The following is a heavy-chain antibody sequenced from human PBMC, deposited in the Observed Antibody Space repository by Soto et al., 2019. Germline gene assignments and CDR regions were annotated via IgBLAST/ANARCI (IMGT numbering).Heavy chain of an antibody. CDR2: IYSGGST. D-gene: IGHD1-26*01. V-gene: IGHV3-66*01. CDR1: GFTVSNNY. Sequence: EVQLVESGGGLVQPGGSLRLSCAASGFTVSNNYINWVRQAPGKGLEWVSVIYSGGSTYYADSVKGRFTISRDNSKNTLYLQMNSLRAAATAVYYCARGGPPTSHWFDPWGQGTLVTVSS. J-gene: IGHJ5*02. CDR3: ARGGPPTSHWFDP.